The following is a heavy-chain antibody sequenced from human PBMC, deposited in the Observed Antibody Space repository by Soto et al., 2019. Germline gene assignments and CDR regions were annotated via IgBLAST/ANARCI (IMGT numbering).Heavy chain of an antibody. D-gene: IGHD6-19*01. CDR2: LYWDDDK. J-gene: IGHJ4*02. Sequence: QITLRESGPTLVKPTQTLTLTCTFSGFSLSTSGVGVGWIRQPPGKALEWLVLLYWDDDKRYSPSLRSRLAITKCSSKSQVVLTMTSVGPMDTGTYFCAHRRSGVSQWYHVYFGFWGQRTLVAVAS. CDR3: AHRRSGVSQWYHVYFGF. V-gene: IGHV2-5*02. CDR1: GFSLSTSGVG.